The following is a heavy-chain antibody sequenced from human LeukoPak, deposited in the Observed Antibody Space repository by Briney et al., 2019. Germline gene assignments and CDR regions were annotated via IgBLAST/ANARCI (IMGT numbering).Heavy chain of an antibody. CDR1: GFTFSSYS. CDR2: ISSSSSTI. Sequence: GGSLRLSCEASGFTFSSYSMNWVRQAPGKGLEWVSYISSSSSTIYYADSVKGRFTISRDNAKNSLYLQMNSLRAEDTAVYYCASVYLGSGSYQVDVWGKGTTVTVSS. D-gene: IGHD3-10*01. J-gene: IGHJ6*04. V-gene: IGHV3-48*01. CDR3: ASVYLGSGSYQVDV.